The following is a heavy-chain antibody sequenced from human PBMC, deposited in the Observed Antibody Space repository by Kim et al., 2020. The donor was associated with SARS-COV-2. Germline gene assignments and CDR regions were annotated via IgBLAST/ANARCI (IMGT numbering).Heavy chain of an antibody. CDR1: GFTFSDYY. D-gene: IGHD3-10*01. CDR3: ARDRGPMASYYYYYYGMDV. CDR2: ISSSGSSI. J-gene: IGHJ6*02. V-gene: IGHV3-11*01. Sequence: GGSLRLSCAASGFTFSDYYMSWIRQAPGKGLEWVSYISSSGSSIYYADSVKGRFTISRDNAENSLYLEMNSLRAEDTAVYYCARDRGPMASYYYYYYGMDVWGQGTTVTVSS.